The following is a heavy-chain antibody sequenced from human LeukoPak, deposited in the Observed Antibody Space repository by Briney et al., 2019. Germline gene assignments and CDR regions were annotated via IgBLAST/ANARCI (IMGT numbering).Heavy chain of an antibody. J-gene: IGHJ4*02. CDR2: IKQDGSEK. CDR3: ARLGGSGYFALWYFDY. D-gene: IGHD3-3*01. Sequence: GGSLRLSCAASGFTFSSYWMSWVRQAPGKGLEWVANIKQDGSEKYYVDSVKGRFTISRGNAKNSLYLQMNSLRAEDTAVYYCARLGGSGYFALWYFDYWGQGTLVTVSS. V-gene: IGHV3-7*01. CDR1: GFTFSSYW.